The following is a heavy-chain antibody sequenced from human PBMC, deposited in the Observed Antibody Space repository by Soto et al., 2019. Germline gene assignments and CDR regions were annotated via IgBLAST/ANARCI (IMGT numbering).Heavy chain of an antibody. J-gene: IGHJ4*02. V-gene: IGHV1-18*01. CDR1: GYTFTNFG. CDR3: AIGGTPIDY. CDR2: ISAYNGNT. Sequence: QVQLVQSGAEVKKPGASVKVSCKTSGYTFTNFGLSWVRQAPGQGLEWMGWISAYNGNTNYAQSFQGRANMTTDTSTSTAYMELRSLRSDDKAVYYCAIGGTPIDYWGQGTLVTVSS. D-gene: IGHD3-16*01.